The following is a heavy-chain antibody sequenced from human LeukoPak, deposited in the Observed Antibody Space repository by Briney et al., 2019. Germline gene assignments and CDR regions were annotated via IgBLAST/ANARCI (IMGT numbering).Heavy chain of an antibody. CDR1: GGSISSGGYY. J-gene: IGHJ6*02. CDR2: IYYSGST. D-gene: IGHD2-15*01. CDR3: ARVVVAATYGMDV. Sequence: SETLSLTCTVSGGSISSGGYYWSWIRQHPGKGLEWIGYIYYSGSTYYNPSLKSRVTISVDTSKNQFSLKLSSVTAADTAVYYCARVVVAATYGMDVWGQGTTVTVSS. V-gene: IGHV4-31*03.